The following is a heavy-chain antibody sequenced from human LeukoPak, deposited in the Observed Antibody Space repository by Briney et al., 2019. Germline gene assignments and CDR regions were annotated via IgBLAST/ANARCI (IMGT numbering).Heavy chain of an antibody. J-gene: IGHJ3*02. CDR1: GGSISSYY. CDR3: ARDRKNAFDI. Sequence: SETLSLTCTVSGGSISSYYWSWIRQPPGKGLEWIGYIYYSGSTNYNPSLKSRVTISVDTSKNQFSLKLSSVTAADTAVYYCARDRKNAFDIWGQGTMVTVSS. CDR2: IYYSGST. V-gene: IGHV4-59*01.